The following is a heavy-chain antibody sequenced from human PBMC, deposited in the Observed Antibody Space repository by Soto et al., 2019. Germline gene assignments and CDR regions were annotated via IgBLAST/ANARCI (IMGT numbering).Heavy chain of an antibody. CDR3: AKDRPHSSGPLPPAHFDY. Sequence: HPGGSLRLSCAASGFTFSSYAMSWVRQAPGKGLEWVSAISGSGGSTYYADSVKGRFTISRDNSKNTLYLQMNSLRAEDTAVYYCAKDRPHSSGPLPPAHFDYWGQGTLVTVSS. V-gene: IGHV3-23*01. D-gene: IGHD3-22*01. J-gene: IGHJ4*02. CDR1: GFTFSSYA. CDR2: ISGSGGST.